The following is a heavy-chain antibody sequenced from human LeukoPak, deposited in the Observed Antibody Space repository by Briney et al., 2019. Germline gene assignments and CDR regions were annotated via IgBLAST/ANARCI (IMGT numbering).Heavy chain of an antibody. J-gene: IGHJ4*02. Sequence: QSGGSLRLSCAASGFAFSTYAMSWVRQAPGKGLEWVSAISNSGSSTYYADYVKGRFTISRDSSKNTVYSQMNSLRADDTAVYYCAKGSSPSRPYYFDNWGQGTLVTVSS. V-gene: IGHV3-23*01. CDR1: GFAFSTYA. CDR2: ISNSGSST. D-gene: IGHD3-10*01. CDR3: AKGSSPSRPYYFDN.